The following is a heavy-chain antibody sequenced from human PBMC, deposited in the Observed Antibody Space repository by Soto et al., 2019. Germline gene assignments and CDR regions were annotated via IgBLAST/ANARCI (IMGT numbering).Heavy chain of an antibody. CDR2: MNPNSGNT. D-gene: IGHD6-13*01. V-gene: IGHV1-8*01. CDR3: ARGHPSSSWYYYYYYGMDV. Sequence: ASVNCSFNASGYTFTSYDITWVRQATVQVLEWMGWMNPNSGNTGYAQKFQGRVTMTRNTSISTAYMELSSLRSEDTAVYYCARGHPSSSWYYYYYYGMDVWGEGTTVTVSS. J-gene: IGHJ6*02. CDR1: GYTFTSYD.